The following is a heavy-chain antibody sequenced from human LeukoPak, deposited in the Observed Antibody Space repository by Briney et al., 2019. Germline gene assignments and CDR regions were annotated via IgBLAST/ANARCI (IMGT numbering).Heavy chain of an antibody. D-gene: IGHD3-3*01. CDR2: INHSGST. CDR3: ARSGAYYDFWSGYFHHYYYYGMDV. Sequence: PSETLSLTCTVSGASIYTSSSYWSWIRQPPGKGLEWIGEINHSGSTNYNPSLKSRVTISVDTSKNQFSLKLSSVTAADTAVYYCARSGAYYDFWSGYFHHYYYYGMDVWGQGTTVTVSS. CDR1: GASIYTSSSY. J-gene: IGHJ6*02. V-gene: IGHV4-39*07.